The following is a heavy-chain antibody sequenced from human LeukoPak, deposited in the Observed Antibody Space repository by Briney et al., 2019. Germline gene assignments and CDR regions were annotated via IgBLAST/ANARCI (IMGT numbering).Heavy chain of an antibody. D-gene: IGHD3-16*01. CDR3: ASGWDVWWAFDY. J-gene: IGHJ4*02. CDR2: MNPNSGNT. Sequence: ASVRVSCKASGYTFTSYDINWVRQATGQGLEWMGWMNPNSGNTGYAQKFQGRVTITRNTSISTAYMELNSLRAEDTAVYYCASGWDVWWAFDYWGQGTLVTVSS. CDR1: GYTFTSYD. V-gene: IGHV1-8*03.